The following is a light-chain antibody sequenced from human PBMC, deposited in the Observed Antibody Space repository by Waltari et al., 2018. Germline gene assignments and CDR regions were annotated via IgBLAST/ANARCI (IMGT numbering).Light chain of an antibody. V-gene: IGKV1-39*01. CDR3: QESYSFTRT. J-gene: IGKJ1*01. CDR1: QTISRY. Sequence: DMQMTQSPSSLSASVGDRVPLTCRASQTISRYLNWYQQKPGKAPNLLIYAASSLQSGVPSRFSGSGSGRDFTLIITSLQPEDFATYYCQESYSFTRTFGQVTKVEIK. CDR2: AAS.